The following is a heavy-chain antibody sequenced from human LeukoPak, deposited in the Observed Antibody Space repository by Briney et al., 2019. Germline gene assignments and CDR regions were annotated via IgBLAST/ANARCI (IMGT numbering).Heavy chain of an antibody. D-gene: IGHD7-27*01. CDR1: GFTLSRKH. Sequence: GGSLTLSCSASGFTLSRKHMSCVRQAPGQELEWGSIIYSGGSTYYADSVKGRLTISRDNSKNTLYLQMNSLRAEDTAVYYCAALVRYWGSDYWGQGTLVTVSS. V-gene: IGHV3-66*01. CDR3: AALVRYWGSDY. CDR2: IYSGGST. J-gene: IGHJ4*02.